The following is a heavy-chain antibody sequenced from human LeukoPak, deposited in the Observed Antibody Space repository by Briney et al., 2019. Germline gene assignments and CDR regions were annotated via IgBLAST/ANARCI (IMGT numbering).Heavy chain of an antibody. Sequence: SETVSLTCSVSSGSIRSYYWNWIRQPAGQGLEWIWRIYSTGSTNDNPSLKSRVTMSIDTSKKQFSLKVNSVTAAETAVYYCARDKGGSSSLDYWGQGTLVTVSS. V-gene: IGHV4-4*07. J-gene: IGHJ4*02. CDR2: IYSTGST. CDR3: ARDKGGSSSLDY. CDR1: SGSIRSYY. D-gene: IGHD6-13*01.